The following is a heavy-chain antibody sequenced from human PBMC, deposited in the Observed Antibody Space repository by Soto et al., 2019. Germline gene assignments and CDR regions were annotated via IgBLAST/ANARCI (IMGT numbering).Heavy chain of an antibody. V-gene: IGHV4-34*01. Sequence: PSETLSLTCAVYGGSFSGYYWSWIRQPPGKGLEWIGEINHSGSTNYNPSLKSRVTISVDTSKNQFSLKLSSVTAADTAVYYCARGRRYYDFWSGYPQFDYWGQGTLVPV. CDR1: GGSFSGYY. CDR3: ARGRRYYDFWSGYPQFDY. J-gene: IGHJ4*02. D-gene: IGHD3-3*01. CDR2: INHSGST.